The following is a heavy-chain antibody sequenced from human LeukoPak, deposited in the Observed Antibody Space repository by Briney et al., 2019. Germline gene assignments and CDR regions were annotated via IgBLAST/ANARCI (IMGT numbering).Heavy chain of an antibody. CDR2: ISYDGSNK. J-gene: IGHJ6*04. CDR1: GFTFSSYA. Sequence: GGSLRLSCAASGFTFSSYAMHWVRQAPGKGLEWVAVISYDGSNKYYADSVKGRFTISRDNSKNTLYLQMNSLRAEDTAVCYCARDLSAVYGSGSSDYYYYYGMDVWGKGTTVTVSS. CDR3: ARDLSAVYGSGSSDYYYYYGMDV. V-gene: IGHV3-30*04. D-gene: IGHD3-10*01.